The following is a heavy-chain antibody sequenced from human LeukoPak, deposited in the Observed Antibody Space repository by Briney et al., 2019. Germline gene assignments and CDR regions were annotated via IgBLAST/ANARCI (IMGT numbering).Heavy chain of an antibody. D-gene: IGHD3-9*01. CDR2: IKQDGSEK. V-gene: IGHV3-7*01. CDR3: VRDLGAYYDILTGYSKGAGDY. J-gene: IGHJ4*02. Sequence: GGSLRLFCAASGFTFRTYWMSWVRQAPGKGLEWVTNIKQDGSEKYYVDSVKGRFTISRDNAENTLYLQMNSLRAEDTAVYYCVRDLGAYYDILTGYSKGAGDYWGQGTLVTVSS. CDR1: GFTFRTYW.